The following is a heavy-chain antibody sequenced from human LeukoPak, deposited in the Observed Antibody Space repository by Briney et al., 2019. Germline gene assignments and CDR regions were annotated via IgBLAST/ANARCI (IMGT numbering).Heavy chain of an antibody. J-gene: IGHJ5*02. D-gene: IGHD3-10*01. CDR1: GGSISSGSYY. CDR3: ARVAEYNWFDP. CDR2: IYTSGST. V-gene: IGHV4-61*02. Sequence: SETLSLTCTVSGGSISSGSYYWSWIRQPAGKGLEWIGRIYTSGSTNYNPSLKSRVTTSVDTSKNQFSLKLSSVTAADTAVYYCARVAEYNWFDPWGQGTLVTVSS.